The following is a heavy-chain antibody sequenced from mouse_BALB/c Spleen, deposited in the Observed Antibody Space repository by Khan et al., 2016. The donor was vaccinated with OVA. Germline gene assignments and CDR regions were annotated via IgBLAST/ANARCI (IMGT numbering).Heavy chain of an antibody. D-gene: IGHD1-3*01. Sequence: QVQLKESGPGLVAPSQSLSITCTVSGLSLNSFGVHWVRQAPGKGLEWLGVIWAGGSTNYNSALMSRLSISKDNSKSQVFLKMNSLQDDDTAMYYCARLEDIWGQGTTLTVSS. CDR2: IWAGGST. CDR3: ARLEDI. CDR1: GLSLNSFG. V-gene: IGHV2-9*02. J-gene: IGHJ2*01.